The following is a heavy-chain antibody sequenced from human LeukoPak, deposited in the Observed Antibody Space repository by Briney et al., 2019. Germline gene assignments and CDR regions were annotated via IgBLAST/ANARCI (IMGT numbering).Heavy chain of an antibody. CDR3: AKPRGYSYGIFDY. J-gene: IGHJ4*02. D-gene: IGHD5-18*01. CDR2: ISGSGGST. V-gene: IGHV3-23*01. CDR1: GFTFSSYA. Sequence: GGSLRLSCAASGFTFSSYAMSWVRQAPGEGLEWVSAISGSGGSTYYADSVKGRFTISRDNSKNTLYLQMNSLRAEDTAVYYCAKPRGYSYGIFDYWGQGTLVTVSS.